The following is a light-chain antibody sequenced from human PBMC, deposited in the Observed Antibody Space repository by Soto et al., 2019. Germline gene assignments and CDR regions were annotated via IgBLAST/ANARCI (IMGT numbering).Light chain of an antibody. Sequence: QSVLTQPASVSVSPGQSITISCSGTSSDIGDYNYVSWYQHHPGKAPKLMIYDVGNRPSGGSNRFSGSKSGNTAALTISGLPAEDEADYYCSSYTSSSTYVFGTGTKVTVL. CDR3: SSYTSSSTYV. V-gene: IGLV2-14*01. CDR2: DVG. CDR1: SSDIGDYNY. J-gene: IGLJ1*01.